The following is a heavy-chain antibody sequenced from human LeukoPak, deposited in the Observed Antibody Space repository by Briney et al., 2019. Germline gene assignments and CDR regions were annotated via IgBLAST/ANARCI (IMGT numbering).Heavy chain of an antibody. CDR2: INPNSGGT. Sequence: ASVKVSCKASGYTFTGYYMRWVRQAPGQGLEWMGWINPNSGGTNYAQKSQGRVTMTRDTSISTAYMELSRLRSDDTAVYYCARALITIFGVVINNWFDPWGQGTLVTVSS. V-gene: IGHV1-2*02. J-gene: IGHJ5*02. D-gene: IGHD3-3*01. CDR1: GYTFTGYY. CDR3: ARALITIFGVVINNWFDP.